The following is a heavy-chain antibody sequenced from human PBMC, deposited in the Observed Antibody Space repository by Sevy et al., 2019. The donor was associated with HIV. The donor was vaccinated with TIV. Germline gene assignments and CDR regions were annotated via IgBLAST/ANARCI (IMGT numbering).Heavy chain of an antibody. CDR1: GFTFSSYW. CDR3: ARDQTAMVYYYMDV. V-gene: IGHV3-7*03. J-gene: IGHJ6*03. CDR2: IKQDGSEK. D-gene: IGHD5-18*01. Sequence: GGSLRLSCAASGFTFSSYWMSWVRQAPGKGLEWVANIKQDGSEKYYVDSVKGRFTISGDNAKNSLYLQMNSLRAEDTAVYYCARDQTAMVYYYMDVWGKGTTVTVSS.